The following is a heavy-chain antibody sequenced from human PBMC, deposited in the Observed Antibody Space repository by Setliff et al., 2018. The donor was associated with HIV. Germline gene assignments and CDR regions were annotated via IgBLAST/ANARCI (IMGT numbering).Heavy chain of an antibody. D-gene: IGHD2-2*01. CDR1: GGPLSGHY. J-gene: IGHJ4*02. Sequence: SETLSLTCAVYGGPLSGHYWSWIRQPPGQGLEWIGETSHSGKTNYTPSLKSRVTISVDTSKNQFSLKLTSVTAADTAVYYCVTSSSWSSRLNFWGPGMLVTVSS. CDR2: TSHSGKT. V-gene: IGHV4-34*01. CDR3: VTSSSWSSRLNF.